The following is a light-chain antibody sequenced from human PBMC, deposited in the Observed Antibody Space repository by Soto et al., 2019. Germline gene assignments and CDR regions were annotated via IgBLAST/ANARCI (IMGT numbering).Light chain of an antibody. Sequence: EIVLTQSPATLSSFPGDRVTLSCRASQYINTRLAWYQHRPGQAPRLLIYDVSIRATGVPARFSGTGSETDFTLTISGLQSEDSAVYFCQQYNNWPFSFGQGTRLEIK. CDR1: QYINTR. V-gene: IGKV3-15*01. CDR3: QQYNNWPFS. CDR2: DVS. J-gene: IGKJ5*01.